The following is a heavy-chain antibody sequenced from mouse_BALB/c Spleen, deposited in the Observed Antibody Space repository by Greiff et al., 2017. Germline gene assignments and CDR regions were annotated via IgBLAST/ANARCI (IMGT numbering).Heavy chain of an antibody. CDR2: IRNKANGYTT. Sequence: EVQLQESGGGLVQPGGSLRLSCATSGFTFTAYYMSWVRQPPGKALEWLGFIRNKANGYTTEYSASVKGRFTISRDNSQSILYLQMNTLRAEDSATYYCARGAAGFAYWGQGTLVTVSA. CDR1: GFTFTAYY. J-gene: IGHJ3*01. CDR3: ARGAAGFAY. V-gene: IGHV7-3*02.